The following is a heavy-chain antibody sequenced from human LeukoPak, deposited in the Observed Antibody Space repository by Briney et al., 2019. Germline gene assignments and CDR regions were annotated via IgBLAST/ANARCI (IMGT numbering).Heavy chain of an antibody. J-gene: IGHJ3*02. Sequence: GGSLRLSRAASGITFSSYSMNWVRQAPGKGLEWVSSISSSSSYIYYADSVKGRFTISRDNAKNSLYLQMNSLRAEDTAVYYCARESLDAFDIWGQGTMVTVSS. CDR1: GITFSSYS. V-gene: IGHV3-21*01. CDR3: ARESLDAFDI. CDR2: ISSSSSYI.